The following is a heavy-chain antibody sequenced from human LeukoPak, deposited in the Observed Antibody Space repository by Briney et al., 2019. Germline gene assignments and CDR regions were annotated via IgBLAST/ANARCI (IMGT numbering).Heavy chain of an antibody. V-gene: IGHV4-4*07. CDR1: DASMSGYY. J-gene: IGHJ4*02. D-gene: IGHD3-22*01. Sequence: PSETLFLTCTVSDASMSGYYWSWIRQPAGKGLEWIGRIYTTGSTSYNPSLKNRVTMSVDKSKKHFSLRLSSVTAADTAMYYCARDGAYYEFDYWGQGTLVTVSS. CDR2: IYTTGST. CDR3: ARDGAYYEFDY.